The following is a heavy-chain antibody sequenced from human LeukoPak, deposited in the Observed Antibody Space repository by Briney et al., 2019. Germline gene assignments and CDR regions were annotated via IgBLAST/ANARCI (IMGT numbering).Heavy chain of an antibody. D-gene: IGHD6-19*01. CDR2: ISYDGSNK. Sequence: GGSLRLSCAASGFTFSSYAMHWVRQAPGKGLEWVAVISYDGSNKYYADSVKGRFTISRDNSKNTLYLQMNSLRAEDTVVYYCTLSSGWDYWGQGTLVTVSS. CDR3: TLSSGWDY. CDR1: GFTFSSYA. J-gene: IGHJ4*02. V-gene: IGHV3-30-3*01.